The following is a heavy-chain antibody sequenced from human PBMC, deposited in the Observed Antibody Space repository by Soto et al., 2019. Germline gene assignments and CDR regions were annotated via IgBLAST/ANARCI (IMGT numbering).Heavy chain of an antibody. Sequence: ASVKVSCKASGYTFTSYAMHWVRQAPGQRLEWMGWINAGNGNTKYSQKFQGRVTITRDTSASTAYMELSSLRSEDTAVYYCARDEGSSGFNYYYYYGMGVWGQGTTVTVSS. D-gene: IGHD6-19*01. CDR3: ARDEGSSGFNYYYYYGMGV. J-gene: IGHJ6*02. CDR2: INAGNGNT. V-gene: IGHV1-3*01. CDR1: GYTFTSYA.